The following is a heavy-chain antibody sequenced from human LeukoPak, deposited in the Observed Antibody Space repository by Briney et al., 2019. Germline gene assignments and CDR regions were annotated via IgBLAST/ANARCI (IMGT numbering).Heavy chain of an antibody. V-gene: IGHV4-4*07. CDR3: ARGLPRGGYCSSTSCYTDFDY. J-gene: IGHJ4*02. Sequence: SETLSLTCTVSGGSISSYDWSWIRQPAGKGLEWIGRFYSGGSTDYNPSLKSRVTMSVDTSKNQFSLKLSSVTAADTAVYYCARGLPRGGYCSSTSCYTDFDYWGQGTLVTVSS. CDR2: FYSGGST. D-gene: IGHD2-2*02. CDR1: GGSISSYD.